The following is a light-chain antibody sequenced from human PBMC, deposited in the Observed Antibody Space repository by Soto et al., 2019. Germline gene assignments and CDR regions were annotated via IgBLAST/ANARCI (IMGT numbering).Light chain of an antibody. CDR2: INN. V-gene: IGLV1-44*01. Sequence: QTVVTQPPSASGTPGQRVTISCSGSSSNIGSNTVNWYQQLPGTAPRLLIYINNHRPSGVPDRFSGSKSGTSASLAISGLQSEDEDDSYCAAWDDSLNGVLFGGGTKLTVL. J-gene: IGLJ2*01. CDR1: SSNIGSNT. CDR3: AAWDDSLNGVL.